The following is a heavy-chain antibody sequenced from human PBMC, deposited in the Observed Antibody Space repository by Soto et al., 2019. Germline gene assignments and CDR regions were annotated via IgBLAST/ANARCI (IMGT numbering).Heavy chain of an antibody. J-gene: IGHJ6*04. Sequence: GGSLRLSCVASGFTFSTYSMNWVRQAPGKGLEWVSSISSGSSYIYYADSVKGRFTISRDNAKNSLYLQLNSLRAEDTAVYYCACSQRNDALVLGNWDVWGKGTTVTVSS. D-gene: IGHD1-1*01. CDR2: ISSGSSYI. CDR3: ACSQRNDALVLGNWDV. CDR1: GFTFSTYS. V-gene: IGHV3-21*01.